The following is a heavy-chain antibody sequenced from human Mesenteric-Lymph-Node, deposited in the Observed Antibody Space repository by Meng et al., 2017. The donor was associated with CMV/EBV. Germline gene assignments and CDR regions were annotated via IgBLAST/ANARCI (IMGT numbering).Heavy chain of an antibody. CDR3: AKRAYFDN. J-gene: IGHJ4*02. CDR1: GLIFSSYW. Sequence: GESLKISCAGSGLIFSSYWMSWVRQAPGKGLEWVANIIQDGSQTYYVDSVQGRFTVSRDNAKNSLYLQMNSLRAEDTAIYYCAKRAYFDNWGQGTLVTVSS. V-gene: IGHV3-7*03. CDR2: IIQDGSQT.